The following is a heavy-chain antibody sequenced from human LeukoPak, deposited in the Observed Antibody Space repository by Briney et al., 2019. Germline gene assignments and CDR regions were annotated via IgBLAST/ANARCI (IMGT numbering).Heavy chain of an antibody. V-gene: IGHV4-38-2*02. CDR3: ARDLTYGGNSPRFDY. J-gene: IGHJ4*02. CDR2: IYHSGST. CDR1: GYSISSGYY. D-gene: IGHD4-23*01. Sequence: PETLCHSCAVSGYSISSGYYWGWIRQPPGKGLEWIGNIYHSGSTYYNPSLKSRVTMSVDSSKYHFSLNLSSVTAADTAVYYCARDLTYGGNSPRFDYWGQGTVVTVSS.